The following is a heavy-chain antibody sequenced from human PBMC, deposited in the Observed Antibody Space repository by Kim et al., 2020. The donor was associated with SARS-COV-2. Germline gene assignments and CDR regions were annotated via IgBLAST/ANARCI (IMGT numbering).Heavy chain of an antibody. J-gene: IGHJ4*02. D-gene: IGHD6-19*01. V-gene: IGHV3-66*02. Sequence: GGSLRLSCAASGFTFSRNYMSWVRQAPGKGLEWVSVIYSDGPTYYSDSLKGRFTISRDNSKNTLYLQMSSLRAEDTAVYYCARMSISGWYTLGYWGQGTLLTVSS. CDR2: IYSDGPT. CDR1: GFTFSRNY. CDR3: ARMSISGWYTLGY.